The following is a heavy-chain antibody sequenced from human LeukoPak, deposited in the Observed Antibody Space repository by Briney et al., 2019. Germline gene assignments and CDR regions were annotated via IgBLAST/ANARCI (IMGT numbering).Heavy chain of an antibody. D-gene: IGHD3-3*01. CDR3: AGGLRENYDFWSGSPYYFDY. CDR1: GGSISSSSYC. V-gene: IGHV4-39*01. CDR2: IYYSGST. Sequence: SETLSLTCTVSGGSISSSSYCWGWIRQPPGKGLEWIGSIYYSGSTYYNPSLKSRVTISVDTSKNQFSLKLSSVTAADTAMYYCAGGLRENYDFWSGSPYYFDYWGQGTLVTVSS. J-gene: IGHJ4*02.